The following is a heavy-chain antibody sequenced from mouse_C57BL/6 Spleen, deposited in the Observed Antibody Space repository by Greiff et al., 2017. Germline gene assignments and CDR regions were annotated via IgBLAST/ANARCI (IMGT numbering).Heavy chain of an antibody. CDR3: ARRDGYDEGYYAMDY. CDR2: INYDGSST. D-gene: IGHD2-2*01. J-gene: IGHJ4*01. Sequence: EVHLVESEGGLVQPGSSMKLSCTASGFTFSDYYMAWVRQVPEKGLEWVANINYDGSSTYYLDSLKSRFIISRDNAKNILYLQMSSLKSEDTATYYCARRDGYDEGYYAMDYWGQGTSVTVSS. V-gene: IGHV5-16*01. CDR1: GFTFSDYY.